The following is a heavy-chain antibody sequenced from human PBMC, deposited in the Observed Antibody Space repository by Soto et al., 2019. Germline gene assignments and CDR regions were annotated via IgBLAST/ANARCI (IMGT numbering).Heavy chain of an antibody. J-gene: IGHJ4*02. Sequence: QVTLKESGPVLVKPTEPLTLTCTVSGFSLSNARMGVSWIRQPPGKALEWLAHIFSNDEKSYSTSLKSRLTISKDTSKSQVVLTMTNMDPVDTATYYCARSRDYGGNSLDFDYWGQGTLVTVSS. V-gene: IGHV2-26*01. CDR3: ARSRDYGGNSLDFDY. D-gene: IGHD4-17*01. CDR1: GFSLSNARMG. CDR2: IFSNDEK.